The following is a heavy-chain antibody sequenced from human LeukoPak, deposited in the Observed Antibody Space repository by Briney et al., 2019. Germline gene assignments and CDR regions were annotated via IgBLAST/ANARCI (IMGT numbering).Heavy chain of an antibody. CDR3: GSTSNPYYYYMDV. CDR1: GGSISSGSYY. CDR2: IYTSGST. D-gene: IGHD2-2*01. J-gene: IGHJ6*03. V-gene: IGHV4-61*02. Sequence: TLSLTCTVSGGSISSGSYYWSWIRQPAGKGLEWIGRIYTSGSTNYNPSLKSRVTISVDTSKNQFSLKLSSVTAADTSVYYCGSTSNPYYYYMDVWGKGTTVTVSS.